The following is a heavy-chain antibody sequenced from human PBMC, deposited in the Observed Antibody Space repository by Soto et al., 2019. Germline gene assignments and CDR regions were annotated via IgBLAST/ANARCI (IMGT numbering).Heavy chain of an antibody. CDR3: ARVVPGAEAWFGP. CDR2: ISLYSDGT. D-gene: IGHD2-2*01. CDR1: GYTVSNYG. J-gene: IGHJ5*02. V-gene: IGHV1-18*01. Sequence: ASVKVSCKTSGYTVSNYGITWVRQAPGQPLEWLGWISLYSDGTNYAQKFQGRVSMTTDTPTTTAYMELRSLRSDDTAVYYCARVVPGAEAWFGPWGQGTLVTVSS.